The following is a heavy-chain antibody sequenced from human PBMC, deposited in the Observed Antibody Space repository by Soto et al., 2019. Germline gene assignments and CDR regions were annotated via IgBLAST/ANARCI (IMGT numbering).Heavy chain of an antibody. Sequence: ASVKVSFKASGYTFSSYYLHWVRQAPGQGLAWMGIINHSGGSTSDPYTLQGRGSMTRDTSASTVYMERSSLRSEDTAVYCCARTNERLGGGSFPSPYYYYGMDVWGQGTTVTVSS. D-gene: IGHD3-16*02. CDR3: ARTNERLGGGSFPSPYYYYGMDV. J-gene: IGHJ6*02. V-gene: IGHV1-46*04. CDR2: INHSGGST. CDR1: GYTFSSYY.